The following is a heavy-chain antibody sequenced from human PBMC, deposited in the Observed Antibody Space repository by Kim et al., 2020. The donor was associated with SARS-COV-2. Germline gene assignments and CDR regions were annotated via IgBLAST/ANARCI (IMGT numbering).Heavy chain of an antibody. V-gene: IGHV4-31*03. Sequence: SETLSLTCTVSGGSISSGGYYWSWIRQHPGKGLEWIGYIYYSGSTYYNPSLKSRVTISVDTSKNQFSLKLSSVTAADTAVYYCARAHRGGLIAALGAVEYWGQGTLFTVSS. CDR2: IYYSGST. CDR1: GGSISSGGYY. D-gene: IGHD6-13*01. J-gene: IGHJ4*02. CDR3: ARAHRGGLIAALGAVEY.